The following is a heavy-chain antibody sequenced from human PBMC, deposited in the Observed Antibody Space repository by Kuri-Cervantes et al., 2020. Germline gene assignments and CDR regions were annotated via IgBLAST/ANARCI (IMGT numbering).Heavy chain of an antibody. CDR1: GFTFSSYS. D-gene: IGHD5-24*01. Sequence: GGSLRLSCAASGFTFSSYSMNWVRQAPGKGLEWVSSISSSSSSYIYYADSVKGRFTISRDNAKNSLYLQMNSLRAEDTAVYYCARDGYTQYYYYGMDVWGQGTTVTVSS. CDR3: ARDGYTQYYYYGMDV. CDR2: ISSSSSSYI. V-gene: IGHV3-21*01. J-gene: IGHJ6*02.